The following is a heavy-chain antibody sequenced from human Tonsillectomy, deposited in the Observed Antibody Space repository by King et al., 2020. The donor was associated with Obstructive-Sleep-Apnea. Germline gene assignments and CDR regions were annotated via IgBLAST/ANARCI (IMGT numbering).Heavy chain of an antibody. V-gene: IGHV5-51*01. Sequence: QLVQSGAEVKKPGESLKISCKGSGYSFTSYWIGCVRQMPGKGLEWMGIIYPGDSDTRYSPSFQGQVTISADKSISTAYLQWSSLKASDTAMYYCARRIDRGRCGCDCYPDYWGQGTLVTVSS. CDR2: IYPGDSDT. CDR1: GYSFTSYW. D-gene: IGHD2-21*02. CDR3: ARRIDRGRCGCDCYPDY. J-gene: IGHJ4*02.